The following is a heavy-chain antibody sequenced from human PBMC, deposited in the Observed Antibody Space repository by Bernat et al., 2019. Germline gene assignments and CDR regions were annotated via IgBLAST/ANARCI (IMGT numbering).Heavy chain of an antibody. CDR3: AKVRSQWLVNAWRRAAFDI. CDR1: GLTFSSYA. D-gene: IGHD6-19*01. J-gene: IGHJ3*02. Sequence: EVQLVESGGGLVQPGGSLRLSCAVSGLTFSSYAMSWVRQAPGKGLEWASASSGSGGSTYYADSVKGRFTISRDSSKNTLYLQMNSLRAEDTAVYYCAKVRSQWLVNAWRRAAFDIWGQGTMVTVSA. V-gene: IGHV3-23*04. CDR2: SSGSGGST.